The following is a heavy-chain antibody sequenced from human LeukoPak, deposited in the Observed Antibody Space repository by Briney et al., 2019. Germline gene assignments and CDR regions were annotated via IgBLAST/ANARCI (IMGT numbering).Heavy chain of an antibody. CDR2: FYDSGDF. CDR3: ARLLRPGGRKGDAFDI. D-gene: IGHD1-26*01. J-gene: IGHJ3*02. CDR1: RVSISGHH. Sequence: SQTLSLTCTVSRVSISGHHWTWIRQPPRTGLEWIGYFYDSGDFNYNPSLKSQVTIFMDMSNNQFSLTMSSVTAADTAMYYCARLLRPGGRKGDAFDIWGQGTMVTVSS. V-gene: IGHV4-59*08.